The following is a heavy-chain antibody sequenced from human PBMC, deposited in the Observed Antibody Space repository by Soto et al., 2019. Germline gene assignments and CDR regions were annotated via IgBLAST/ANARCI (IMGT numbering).Heavy chain of an antibody. CDR3: ARLCFFYGEYGHQRGGAFDI. CDR1: GYTFTSYG. J-gene: IGHJ3*02. Sequence: APVKVSCKASGYTFTSYGISWVRQAPGQGLEWMGWISAYNGNTNYAQKLQGRVTMTTDTSTSTAYMELRSLRSDDTAVYCCARLCFFYGEYGHQRGGAFDIWGQGTMLTVXS. CDR2: ISAYNGNT. D-gene: IGHD4-17*01. V-gene: IGHV1-18*01.